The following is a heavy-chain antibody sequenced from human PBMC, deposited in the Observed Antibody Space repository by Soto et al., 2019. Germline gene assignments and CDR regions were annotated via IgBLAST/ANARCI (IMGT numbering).Heavy chain of an antibody. CDR2: ISYNGSSK. D-gene: IGHD3-3*01. V-gene: IGHV3-33*06. CDR3: AKDSPFTIFGVVIPSSFDY. CDR1: GFTFSSYG. Sequence: GGSLRLSCAASGFTFSSYGMHWVRQAPGKGLEWESVISYNGSSKYYADSVKGRFTISRDNSKNTLYLQMNSLRAEDTAVYYCAKDSPFTIFGVVIPSSFDYWGQGTLVTVSS. J-gene: IGHJ4*02.